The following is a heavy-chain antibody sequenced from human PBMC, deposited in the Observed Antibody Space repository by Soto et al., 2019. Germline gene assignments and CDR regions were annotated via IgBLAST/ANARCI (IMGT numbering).Heavy chain of an antibody. D-gene: IGHD6-19*01. J-gene: IGHJ6*02. CDR3: ARDPPRMEQWLTYYYGMDV. CDR2: ISAYNGNT. Sequence: ASVKVSCKASGYTFTSYGISWVRQAPGQGLEWMGWISAYNGNTNYAQKLQGRVTMTTDTSTSTAYMELRSLRSDDTAVYYCARDPPRMEQWLTYYYGMDVWGQGTTVTVSS. V-gene: IGHV1-18*04. CDR1: GYTFTSYG.